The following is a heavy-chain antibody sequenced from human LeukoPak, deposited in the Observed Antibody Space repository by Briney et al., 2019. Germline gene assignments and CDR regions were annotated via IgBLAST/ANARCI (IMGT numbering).Heavy chain of an antibody. V-gene: IGHV3-30-3*02. CDR1: GFTFSSYA. CDR2: ISYDGSNK. D-gene: IGHD3-3*01. Sequence: GGSLRLSCAASGFTFSSYAMHWVRQAPGKGLEWVAVISYDGSNKYYADSVKGRFTISRDNSKNTLYLQMNSLRAEDTAVYYCAKCYDFWSGYTGYYYMDVWGKGTTVTVSS. CDR3: AKCYDFWSGYTGYYYMDV. J-gene: IGHJ6*03.